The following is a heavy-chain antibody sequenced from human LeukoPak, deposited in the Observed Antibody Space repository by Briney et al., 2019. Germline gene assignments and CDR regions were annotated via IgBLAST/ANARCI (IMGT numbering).Heavy chain of an antibody. CDR2: ISAYNGDT. Sequence: ASVKVSCKASGYTFTSYGISWVRQAPGQGLEWMGWISAYNGDTNYAQKLQGRVTMTTDTSTSTAYMELRSLRSDGTAVYYCARYCSSTSCYRHFDYWGQGTLVTVSS. J-gene: IGHJ4*02. CDR3: ARYCSSTSCYRHFDY. CDR1: GYTFTSYG. V-gene: IGHV1-18*04. D-gene: IGHD2-2*02.